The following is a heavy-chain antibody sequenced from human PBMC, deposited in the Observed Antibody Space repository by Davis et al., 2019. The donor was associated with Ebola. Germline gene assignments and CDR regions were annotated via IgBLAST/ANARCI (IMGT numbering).Heavy chain of an antibody. D-gene: IGHD5-24*01. CDR3: SRDERRKNDY. Sequence: ASVKVSCKASGYTFTSYAMHWVRQAPGQRLEWMGWINAGNGNTKYSQDFQGRISITRDTSASTAYMELSSLRSEDTAVYYCSRDERRKNDYWGQGTLISVSS. CDR2: INAGNGNT. J-gene: IGHJ4*02. V-gene: IGHV1-3*01. CDR1: GYTFTSYA.